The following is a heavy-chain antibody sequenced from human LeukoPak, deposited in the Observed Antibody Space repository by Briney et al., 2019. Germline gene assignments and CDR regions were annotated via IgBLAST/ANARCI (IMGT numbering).Heavy chain of an antibody. V-gene: IGHV4-59*01. CDR1: GGSISSYY. J-gene: IGHJ4*02. Sequence: PSETLSLTCTVSGGSISSYYWSWIRQPPGKGLEWIGYIYYSGSTNYSPSLKSRVTISVDTSKNQFSLKLSSVTAADTAVYYCARDVTGVALDYWGQGTLVTVSS. D-gene: IGHD3-3*01. CDR2: IYYSGST. CDR3: ARDVTGVALDY.